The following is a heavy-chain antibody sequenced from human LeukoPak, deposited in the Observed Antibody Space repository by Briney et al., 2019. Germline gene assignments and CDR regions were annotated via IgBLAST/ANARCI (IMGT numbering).Heavy chain of an antibody. Sequence: GGSLRLSCVASGFTFRNYWMTWVRQAPGKGVEGLAGIIYDGIETYYVDSVNGPFIISTDNARNSLYLQMISLRAEDTAVYYCAREKAYNDFLSDLDYWGQGTLVTVSS. V-gene: IGHV3-7*01. J-gene: IGHJ4*02. CDR1: GFTFRNYW. CDR2: IIYDGIET. CDR3: AREKAYNDFLSDLDY. D-gene: IGHD3-3*01.